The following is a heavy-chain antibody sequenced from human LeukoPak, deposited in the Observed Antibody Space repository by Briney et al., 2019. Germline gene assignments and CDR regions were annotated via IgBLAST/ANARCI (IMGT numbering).Heavy chain of an antibody. J-gene: IGHJ5*02. CDR3: ARGYTLNWFDP. Sequence: SETLSLTCTVSGGSISSYYWSWIRQPPGKGLEWIGYIYYSGSTNYNPSLKSRVTISVDTSKNQFSPKLSSVTAADTAVYYCARGYTLNWFDPWGQGTLVTVSS. V-gene: IGHV4-59*01. CDR2: IYYSGST. D-gene: IGHD3-16*02. CDR1: GGSISSYY.